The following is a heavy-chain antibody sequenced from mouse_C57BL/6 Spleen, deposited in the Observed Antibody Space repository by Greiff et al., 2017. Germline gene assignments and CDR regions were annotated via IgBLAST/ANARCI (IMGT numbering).Heavy chain of an antibody. CDR1: GYSITSGYY. CDR2: ISYDGSN. CDR3: GRGGTTADGFAY. Sequence: ESGPGLVKPSQSLSLTCSVTGYSITSGYYWNWIRQFPGNKLEWMGYISYDGSNNYNPSLKNRISITRDTSKNQFFLKLNSVTTEDTATYYCGRGGTTADGFAYWGQGTLVTVSA. D-gene: IGHD1-2*01. J-gene: IGHJ3*01. V-gene: IGHV3-6*01.